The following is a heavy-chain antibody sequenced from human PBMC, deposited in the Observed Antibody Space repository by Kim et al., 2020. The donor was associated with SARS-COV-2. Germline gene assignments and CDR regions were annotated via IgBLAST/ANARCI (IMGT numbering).Heavy chain of an antibody. CDR2: ISYDGSNK. D-gene: IGHD4-17*01. CDR3: ARDYGEFSVYYYYYYMDV. J-gene: IGHJ6*03. CDR1: GFTFSSYA. Sequence: GGSLRLSCAASGFTFSSYAMHWVRQAPGKGLEWVAVISYDGSNKYYADSVKGRFTISRDNSKNTLYLQMNSLRAEDTAVYYCARDYGEFSVYYYYYYMDVCGKGTTVTVSS. V-gene: IGHV3-30-3*01.